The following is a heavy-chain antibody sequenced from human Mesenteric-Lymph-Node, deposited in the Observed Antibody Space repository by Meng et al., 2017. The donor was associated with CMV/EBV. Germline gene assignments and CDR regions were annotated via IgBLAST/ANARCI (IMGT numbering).Heavy chain of an antibody. CDR1: GYSFTTYW. CDR2: IYPGDSDT. V-gene: IGHV5-51*01. D-gene: IGHD6-19*01. CDR3: ARPSYSSGWSRVDY. Sequence: KVSCKDSGYSFTTYWIGWVRQRPGKGLEWMGIIYPGDSDTRYSPSFQGQVTISADKSISTAYLQWSSLKASDTAMYYCARPSYSSGWSRVDYWGQGTLVTVSS. J-gene: IGHJ4*02.